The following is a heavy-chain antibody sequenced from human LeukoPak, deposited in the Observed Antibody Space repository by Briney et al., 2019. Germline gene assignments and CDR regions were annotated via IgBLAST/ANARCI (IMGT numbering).Heavy chain of an antibody. Sequence: GGSLRLSCAASGFTFSSYGMHWVRQAPGKGLEWVAFIWYDGSNKYYADSVKGRFTISRDNSKNTLYLQMSSLRAEDTAVYYCAGRGDGNLYYFDNWGQGTLVTASS. J-gene: IGHJ4*01. D-gene: IGHD5-24*01. CDR1: GFTFSSYG. CDR3: AGRGDGNLYYFDN. CDR2: IWYDGSNK. V-gene: IGHV3-30*02.